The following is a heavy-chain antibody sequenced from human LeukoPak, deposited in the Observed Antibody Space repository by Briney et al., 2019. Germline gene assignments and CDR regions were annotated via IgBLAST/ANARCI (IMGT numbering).Heavy chain of an antibody. Sequence: ASVKVSCKASGYSFTGYGISWARHAPGQGLEWMGWISPYNGNTNYAQKLQGRVTMTTDTSTSTAYMHLRSLTYDDTAVYYCARSREINYYNSSGHFDYWGQGTLVSVSS. D-gene: IGHD3-22*01. V-gene: IGHV1-18*01. CDR3: ARSREINYYNSSGHFDY. CDR1: GYSFTGYG. J-gene: IGHJ4*02. CDR2: ISPYNGNT.